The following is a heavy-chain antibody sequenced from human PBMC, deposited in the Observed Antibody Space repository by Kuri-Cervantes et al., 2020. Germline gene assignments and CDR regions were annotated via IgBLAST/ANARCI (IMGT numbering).Heavy chain of an antibody. Sequence: GESLKISCAASGFTSSSYAMSWVRQAPGKGLEWVSAISGSGGSTYYADSVKGRFTISRDNSKNTLYLQMNSLRAEDTAVYYCARDGCSSTSCYMYFQHWGQGTLVTVSS. V-gene: IGHV3-23*01. CDR1: GFTSSSYA. J-gene: IGHJ1*01. CDR3: ARDGCSSTSCYMYFQH. CDR2: ISGSGGST. D-gene: IGHD2-2*02.